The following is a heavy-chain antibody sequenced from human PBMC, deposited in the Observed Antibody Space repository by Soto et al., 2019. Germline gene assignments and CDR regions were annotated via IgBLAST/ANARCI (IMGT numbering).Heavy chain of an antibody. CDR1: GYTFTSYY. CDR2: INPSGGST. D-gene: IGHD3-3*01. Sequence: ASVKISCKASGYTFTSYYIHWVRQAPGQGLEWMGIINPSGGSTSYAQKFQGRVTMTRDTSTSTVYMELSSLRSEDTAVYYCARENGITIFGVVIRPLDVWGKGTTVTVSS. J-gene: IGHJ6*04. V-gene: IGHV1-46*03. CDR3: ARENGITIFGVVIRPLDV.